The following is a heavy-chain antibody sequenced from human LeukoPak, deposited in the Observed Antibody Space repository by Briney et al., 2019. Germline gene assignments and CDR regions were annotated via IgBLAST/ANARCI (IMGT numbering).Heavy chain of an antibody. V-gene: IGHV4-4*02. CDR3: ARLYILTGSYSWDH. CDR2: IYHSGST. J-gene: IGHJ4*02. Sequence: SETLSLTCAVSGGSISSSNWWSWVRQPPGKGLEWIGEIYHSGSTNYNPSLKSRVTISVDKSENQFSLKLSSVTAADTAVYYCARLYILTGSYSWDHWGQGTQVTVSS. D-gene: IGHD3-9*01. CDR1: GGSISSSNW.